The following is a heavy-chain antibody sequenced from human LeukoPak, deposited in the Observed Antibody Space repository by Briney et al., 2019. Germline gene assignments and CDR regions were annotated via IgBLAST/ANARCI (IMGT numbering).Heavy chain of an antibody. Sequence: GGSLRLSCAASGFTFSSYGMHWVRQAPGKGLEWVAFIRYDGSNKYYTDSVKGRFTISRDNSKNTLYLQMNSLRAEDTAVYYCAKDQSREQLVPHDAFDIWGQGTMVTVSS. CDR1: GFTFSSYG. J-gene: IGHJ3*02. CDR2: IRYDGSNK. CDR3: AKDQSREQLVPHDAFDI. D-gene: IGHD6-13*01. V-gene: IGHV3-30*02.